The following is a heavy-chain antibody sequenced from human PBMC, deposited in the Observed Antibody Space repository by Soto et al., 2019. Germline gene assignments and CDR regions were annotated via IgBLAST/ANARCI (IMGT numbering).Heavy chain of an antibody. CDR1: GGSISSYY. CDR3: ARQTRNYGDYVTDY. J-gene: IGHJ4*02. Sequence: SETLSLTCTVSGGSISSYYWSWIRQPPGKGLEWIGYIYYSGSTNYNPSLKSRVTISVDTSKNQFSLKLSSVTAADTAVYYCARQTRNYGDYVTDYWGQGTLVTVSS. V-gene: IGHV4-59*08. D-gene: IGHD4-17*01. CDR2: IYYSGST.